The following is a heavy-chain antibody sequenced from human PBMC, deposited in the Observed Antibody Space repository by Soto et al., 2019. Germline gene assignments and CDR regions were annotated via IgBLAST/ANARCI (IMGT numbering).Heavy chain of an antibody. Sequence: ASVKVSCKASGYTFTSYGISWVRQAPGQGLEWMGWISAYNGNTNYAQKLQGRVTMTTDTSTSTAYMELRSLRSDDTAVYYCGRATGYCSGGSCYYYYYMDVWGKGTTVTVSS. CDR1: GYTFTSYG. D-gene: IGHD2-15*01. CDR3: GRATGYCSGGSCYYYYYMDV. V-gene: IGHV1-18*01. CDR2: ISAYNGNT. J-gene: IGHJ6*03.